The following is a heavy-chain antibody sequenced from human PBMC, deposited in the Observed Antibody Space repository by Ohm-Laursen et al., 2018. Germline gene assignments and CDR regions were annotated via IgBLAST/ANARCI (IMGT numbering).Heavy chain of an antibody. D-gene: IGHD2-15*01. Sequence: SLRLSCTASGFTFSDYYMNWIRQAPGKGLEWVSYISTSGTTRYYGDSVEGRFNISRDSSKNTLYLQMNSLRAEDTAVYYCAKDPRYCSGGSCYSGTLAFDYWGQGTLVTVSS. CDR3: AKDPRYCSGGSCYSGTLAFDY. CDR2: ISTSGTTR. CDR1: GFTFSDYY. J-gene: IGHJ4*02. V-gene: IGHV3-11*01.